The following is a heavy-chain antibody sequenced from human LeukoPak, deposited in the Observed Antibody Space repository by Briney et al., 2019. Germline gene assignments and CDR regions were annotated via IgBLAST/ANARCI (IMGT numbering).Heavy chain of an antibody. D-gene: IGHD6-13*01. J-gene: IGHJ4*02. Sequence: SETLSLTCAVYGGSFSGYYWSWIRQPPGKGLEWIGEINHSGSTNYNPSLKSRVTISVDTSKNQFSLKLSSVTAADTAVYYCARDSIAAAGRIYWGQGTLVTVSS. V-gene: IGHV4-34*01. CDR2: INHSGST. CDR3: ARDSIAAAGRIY. CDR1: GGSFSGYY.